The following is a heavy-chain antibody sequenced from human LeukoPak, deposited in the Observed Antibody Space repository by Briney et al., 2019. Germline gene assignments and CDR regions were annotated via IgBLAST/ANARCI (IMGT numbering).Heavy chain of an antibody. CDR2: IYYSGST. Sequence: SETLSLTCTVSGGSISSSSYYWGWIRQPPGKGLEWIGSIYYSGSTYYNPSLKSRVTISVDTSKNQFSLKLSSVTAADTAVYYCARGSRGFDPWGQGTLVTVSS. D-gene: IGHD6-13*01. CDR3: ARGSRGFDP. V-gene: IGHV4-39*07. CDR1: GGSISSSSYY. J-gene: IGHJ5*02.